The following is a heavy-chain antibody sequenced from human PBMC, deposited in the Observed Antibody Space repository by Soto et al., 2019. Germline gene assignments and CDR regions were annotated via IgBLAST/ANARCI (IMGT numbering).Heavy chain of an antibody. J-gene: IGHJ4*02. CDR2: ISAYNGNT. V-gene: IGHV1-18*01. CDR3: ARDPRRHYCSSTSCYAEFDY. D-gene: IGHD2-2*01. Sequence: ASVKVSCKASGYTFTSYGISWVRQAPGQGLEWMGWISAYNGNTNYAQKLQGRVTMTTDTSTSTAYMELRSLRSDDAAVYYCARDPRRHYCSSTSCYAEFDYWGQGTLFTVSS. CDR1: GYTFTSYG.